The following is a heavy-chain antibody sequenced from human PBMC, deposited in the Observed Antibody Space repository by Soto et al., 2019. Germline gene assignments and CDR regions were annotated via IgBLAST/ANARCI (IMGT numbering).Heavy chain of an antibody. V-gene: IGHV3-11*01. CDR1: GLIFSASY. Sequence: QVQLVESGGGLVKPGGSLRLSCAASGLIFSASYMSWIRQAPGKGPEWVAYITKDFNAFYADSVRGRFTVSRDNAKNSLYLQMNSLRTEATALYYCARPDGAGSWGHFDYWGQGVLVSVSS. D-gene: IGHD3-10*01. J-gene: IGHJ4*02. CDR3: ARPDGAGSWGHFDY. CDR2: ITKDFNA.